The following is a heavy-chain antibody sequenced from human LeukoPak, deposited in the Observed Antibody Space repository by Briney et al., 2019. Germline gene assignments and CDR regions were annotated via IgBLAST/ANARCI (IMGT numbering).Heavy chain of an antibody. V-gene: IGHV1-2*02. Sequence: ASVKVSCKASGYTFTGYYMHWVRQAPGQGLEWMGWINPNSGGINYAQKFQGRVTMTRDTSISTAYMELSRLRSDDTAVYYCARVDSSGFSYYWGQGTLVTVSS. D-gene: IGHD3-22*01. CDR3: ARVDSSGFSYY. CDR2: INPNSGGI. J-gene: IGHJ4*02. CDR1: GYTFTGYY.